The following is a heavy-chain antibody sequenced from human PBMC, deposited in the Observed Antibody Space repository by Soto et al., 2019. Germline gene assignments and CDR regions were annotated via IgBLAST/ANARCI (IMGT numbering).Heavy chain of an antibody. D-gene: IGHD3-10*01. J-gene: IGHJ4*02. CDR2: ISYDGSNK. Sequence: QVQLVESGGGVVQPGRSLRLSCAASGFTFSSYAMHWVRQAPGKGLEWVAVISYDGSNKYYADSVKVRFTISRDNSKNTLYLQMNSLRAEDTAVYYCASLTRVLWFGGPPMWGQGTLVTVSS. CDR3: ASLTRVLWFGGPPM. V-gene: IGHV3-30-3*01. CDR1: GFTFSSYA.